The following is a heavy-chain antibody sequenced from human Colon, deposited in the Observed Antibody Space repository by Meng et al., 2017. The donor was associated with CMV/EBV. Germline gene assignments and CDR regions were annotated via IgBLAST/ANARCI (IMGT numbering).Heavy chain of an antibody. CDR1: GFIFNRYA. Sequence: GGSLRLSCSASGFIFNRYALTWVRQAPGRGLEWVSSISATGDKTHYADSVKGRFTISRDNSKNTLYLDLSRVRAEDTAVYYCAKDSSVYSGIYYRPRDAFDMWGQGTMVTVSS. CDR2: ISATGDKT. V-gene: IGHV3-23*01. J-gene: IGHJ3*02. D-gene: IGHD1-26*01. CDR3: AKDSSVYSGIYYRPRDAFDM.